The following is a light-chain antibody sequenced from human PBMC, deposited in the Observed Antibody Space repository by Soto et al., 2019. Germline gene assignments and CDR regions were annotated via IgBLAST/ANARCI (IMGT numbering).Light chain of an antibody. CDR3: QQYSNWPPIT. J-gene: IGKJ5*01. V-gene: IGKV3-20*01. Sequence: IMLTPSPCTLSLSPGERATLSCRAIQSVSNNYLAWYQQKPGQAPRLLIYDASNRATGIPARFSGSGSGTDFTLTISSLQSEDFAVYYCQQYSNWPPITFGQGTRLEIK. CDR1: QSVSNNY. CDR2: DAS.